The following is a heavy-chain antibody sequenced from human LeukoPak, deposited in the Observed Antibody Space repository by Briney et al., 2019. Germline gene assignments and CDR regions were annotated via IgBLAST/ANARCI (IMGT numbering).Heavy chain of an antibody. CDR3: ARGRCCSSTSCQVYYYYGMDV. D-gene: IGHD2-2*01. J-gene: IGHJ6*02. CDR1: GYTFTSYD. CDR2: MNPNRGNT. V-gene: IGHV1-8*01. Sequence: GASVKVSCKASGYTFTSYDINWVRQATGQGLEWMGWMNPNRGNTGYAQKFQGRVTMTRNTSISTAYMELSSLRSEDTVVYYCARGRCCSSTSCQVYYYYGMDVWGQGTTVTVSS.